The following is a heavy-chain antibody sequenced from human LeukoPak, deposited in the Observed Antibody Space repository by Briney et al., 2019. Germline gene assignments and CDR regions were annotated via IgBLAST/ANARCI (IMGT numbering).Heavy chain of an antibody. D-gene: IGHD1-26*01. J-gene: IGHJ3*01. CDR1: GFTFSCSM. CDR2: IFSDGSNT. CDR3: ARDFGMVGDTNVFDV. V-gene: IGHV3-74*01. Sequence: GGSLRLSCAACGFTFSCSMRHWVRQAPGKGLEWVSMIFSDGSNTNYADSVKGRFTISRDNAKNTVYLQMNSLRAEDTAVYYCARDFGMVGDTNVFDVWSQGTMVTVSS.